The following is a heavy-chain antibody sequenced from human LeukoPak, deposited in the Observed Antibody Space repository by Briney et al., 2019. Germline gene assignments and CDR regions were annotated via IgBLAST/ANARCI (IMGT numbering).Heavy chain of an antibody. CDR1: GGSISSGDYY. D-gene: IGHD3-3*01. Sequence: KPSETLSLTCTVSGGSISSGDYYWSWIRQPPGKGLEWIGYIYYSGSTYHNPSLKSRVTISVDTSKNQFSLKLSSVTAADTAVYYCARVDFWSDYFFDFWGQGTLVTVSS. CDR3: ARVDFWSDYFFDF. CDR2: IYYSGST. V-gene: IGHV4-30-4*08. J-gene: IGHJ4*02.